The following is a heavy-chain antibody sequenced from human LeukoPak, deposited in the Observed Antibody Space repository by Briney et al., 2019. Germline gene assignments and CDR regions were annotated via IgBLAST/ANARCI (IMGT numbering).Heavy chain of an antibody. CDR3: ATPGIAVAGTIPFDY. Sequence: ASVKVSCKVSGYTLTELSMHWVRQAPGKGLEWMGGFDPEDGETIYAQKFQGRVTTTEDTSTDTAYMELSSLRSEDTAVYYCATPGIAVAGTIPFDYWGQGTLVTVSS. CDR2: FDPEDGET. J-gene: IGHJ4*02. CDR1: GYTLTELS. V-gene: IGHV1-24*01. D-gene: IGHD6-19*01.